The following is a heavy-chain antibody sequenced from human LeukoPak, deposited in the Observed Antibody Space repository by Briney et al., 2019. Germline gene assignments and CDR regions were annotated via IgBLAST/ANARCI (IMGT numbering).Heavy chain of an antibody. CDR2: IRYDGSNK. Sequence: PGGSLRLSCAASGFTFRSYGMYWVRQAPGKGLEWVAFIRYDGSNKYYADSVKGRFTISRDNSKNTQSLQMNNLRTEDTAVYYCARARLVAAAGTTRRDGRYYFDYWGQGTLVTVSS. J-gene: IGHJ4*02. D-gene: IGHD6-13*01. V-gene: IGHV3-30*02. CDR3: ARARLVAAAGTTRRDGRYYFDY. CDR1: GFTFRSYG.